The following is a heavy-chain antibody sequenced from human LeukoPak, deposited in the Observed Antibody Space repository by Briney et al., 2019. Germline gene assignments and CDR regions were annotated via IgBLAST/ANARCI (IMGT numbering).Heavy chain of an antibody. V-gene: IGHV3-21*01. D-gene: IGHD3-3*01. CDR2: ISSSSSYI. Sequence: GGSLRLSCAASGFTFSSHSMNWVRQAPGKGLEWVSSISSSSSYIYYADSVKGRFTISRDNAKNSLYPQMNSLRAEDTAVYYCARDTRFGGGFDYWGQGTLVTVSS. CDR1: GFTFSSHS. CDR3: ARDTRFGGGFDY. J-gene: IGHJ4*02.